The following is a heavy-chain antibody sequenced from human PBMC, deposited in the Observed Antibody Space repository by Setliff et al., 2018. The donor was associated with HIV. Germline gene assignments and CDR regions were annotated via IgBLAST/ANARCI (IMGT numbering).Heavy chain of an antibody. Sequence: ASVKVSCKTSRYTFTNYGISWLRQATGQGLEWMGWMNPNSGDTAYAQKFQGRVNMTRDTSTSTVYMELSRLKSEDTAVYYCARDRERGQYSRSAVGGYYYYYMDVWGKGTTVTVSS. CDR3: ARDRERGQYSRSAVGGYYYYYMDV. V-gene: IGHV1-8*02. CDR1: RYTFTNYG. CDR2: MNPNSGDT. J-gene: IGHJ6*03. D-gene: IGHD6-6*01.